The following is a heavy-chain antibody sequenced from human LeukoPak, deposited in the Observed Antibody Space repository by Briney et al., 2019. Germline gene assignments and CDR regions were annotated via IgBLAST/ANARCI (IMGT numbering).Heavy chain of an antibody. J-gene: IGHJ2*01. Sequence: SETLSLTCAVSGGSISSSNWWSWVRQPPGKGLEWIGEIYHSGSTNYNPSLKSRVTISVDKSKSQFSLKLSSVTAADTAVYYCASSGTYSSGWYGGSYWYFDLWGRGTLVTVSS. D-gene: IGHD6-19*01. V-gene: IGHV4-4*02. CDR3: ASSGTYSSGWYGGSYWYFDL. CDR2: IYHSGST. CDR1: GGSISSSNW.